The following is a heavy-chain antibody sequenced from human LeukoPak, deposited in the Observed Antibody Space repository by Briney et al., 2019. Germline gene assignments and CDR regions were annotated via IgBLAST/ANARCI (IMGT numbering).Heavy chain of an antibody. J-gene: IGHJ4*02. CDR1: GGSISSSSYY. CDR3: ASERSYRGVLDY. V-gene: IGHV4-39*07. Sequence: SETLSLTCTASGGSISSSSYYWGWIRQPPGKGLEWIGSIYYSGSTYYNPSLKSRVTMSVDTSKNQFSLKLSSVTAADTAVYYCASERSYRGVLDYWGQGTLVTVSS. D-gene: IGHD1-26*01. CDR2: IYYSGST.